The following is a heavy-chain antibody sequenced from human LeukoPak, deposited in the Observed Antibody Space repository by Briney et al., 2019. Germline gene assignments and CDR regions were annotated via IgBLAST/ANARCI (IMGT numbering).Heavy chain of an antibody. V-gene: IGHV1-18*01. J-gene: IGHJ4*02. CDR3: ARAYSGSYFDY. CDR1: GYTFTSYG. CDR2: ISGYNDNT. Sequence: ASMKVSCKASGYTFTSYGINWVRQAPGQGLAWMGWISGYNDNTNYEQKLQGRVTMTTDTSTNTAYMELRSLRSDDTAVYYCARAYSGSYFDYWGQGTLVTVSS. D-gene: IGHD1-26*01.